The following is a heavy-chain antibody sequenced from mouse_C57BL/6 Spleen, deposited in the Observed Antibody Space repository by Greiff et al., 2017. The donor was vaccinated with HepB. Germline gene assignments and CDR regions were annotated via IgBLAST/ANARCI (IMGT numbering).Heavy chain of an antibody. J-gene: IGHJ1*03. CDR3: TRDYGSRRYFDV. Sequence: EVKVVESGEGLVKPGGSLKLSCAASGFTFSSYAMSWVRQTPEKRLEWVAYISSGGDYIYYADTVKGRFTISRDNARNTLYLQMSSLKSEDTAMYYCTRDYGSRRYFDVWGTGTTVTVSS. D-gene: IGHD1-1*01. CDR1: GFTFSSYA. CDR2: ISSGGDYI. V-gene: IGHV5-9-1*02.